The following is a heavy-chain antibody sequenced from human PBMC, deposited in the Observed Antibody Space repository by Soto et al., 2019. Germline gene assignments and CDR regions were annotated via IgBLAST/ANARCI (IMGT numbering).Heavy chain of an antibody. D-gene: IGHD5-18*01. CDR3: ARGVGYSYGEYYYGMDV. CDR1: GFTFSSYA. CDR2: ISYDGSNK. Sequence: GGSLRLSCAASGFTFSSYAMHWVRQAPGKGLEWVAVISYDGSNKYYADSVKGRFTISRDNSKNTLYLQMNSLRAEDTAVYYCARGVGYSYGEYYYGMDVWGQGTTVTVSS. J-gene: IGHJ6*02. V-gene: IGHV3-30-3*01.